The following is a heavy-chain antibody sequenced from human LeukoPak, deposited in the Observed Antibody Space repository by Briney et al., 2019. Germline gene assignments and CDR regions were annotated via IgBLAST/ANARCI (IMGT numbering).Heavy chain of an antibody. CDR2: IIPIFGTA. V-gene: IGHV1-69*05. J-gene: IGHJ5*02. CDR3: ARDTYYYGSGTYNWFDP. Sequence: SVKVSCKASGGTFSSYAISWVRQAPGQGLEWMGGIIPIFGTANYAQKFQGRVTITTDESTSTAYMELSSLRSEDTAVYHCARDTYYYGSGTYNWFDPWGQGTLVTVSS. D-gene: IGHD3-10*01. CDR1: GGTFSSYA.